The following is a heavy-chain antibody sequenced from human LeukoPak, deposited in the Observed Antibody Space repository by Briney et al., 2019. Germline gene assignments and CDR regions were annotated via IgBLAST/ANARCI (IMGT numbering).Heavy chain of an antibody. CDR2: ISWISGSI. Sequence: GGSLRLSCAASGFTLDDYAMRWVRQAPGKGLEWVSGISWISGSIGYANSVSGRVTISRAHAKNSGYLQMDSLRAEDMALYYCAKGGSGYYYVGAFDIWGQGTMVTVSS. J-gene: IGHJ3*02. D-gene: IGHD3-22*01. CDR1: GFTLDDYA. CDR3: AKGGSGYYYVGAFDI. V-gene: IGHV3-9*03.